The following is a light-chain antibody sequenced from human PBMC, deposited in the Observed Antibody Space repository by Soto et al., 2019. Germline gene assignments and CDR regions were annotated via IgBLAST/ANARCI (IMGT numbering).Light chain of an antibody. CDR3: QRYGKSTLWT. Sequence: EIVLTQSPGTLSLSPGERATLSCRASQSVISSYLAWYQQKPGQALRLLIYGASNRATGIPDRFSAGGSGTDFTVTISSLKPEDFAVYYGQRYGKSTLWTFGQGTKVELK. CDR2: GAS. CDR1: QSVISSY. V-gene: IGKV3-20*01. J-gene: IGKJ1*01.